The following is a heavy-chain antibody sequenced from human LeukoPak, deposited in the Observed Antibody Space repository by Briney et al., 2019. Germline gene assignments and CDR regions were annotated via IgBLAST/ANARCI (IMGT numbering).Heavy chain of an antibody. CDR3: ARRALISTSGYQHIDY. D-gene: IGHD6-25*01. CDR1: GSRFTNYW. V-gene: IGHV5-51*01. CDR2: IYPGESDT. J-gene: IGHJ4*01. Sequence: GESLKISCKGSGSRFTNYWIGWVRQMPGKGLEWMGIIYPGESDTRYSPSFQGQVTISVDKSISTSYLQWSSLKASDTAMYYCARRALISTSGYQHIDYWGHGALVTASS.